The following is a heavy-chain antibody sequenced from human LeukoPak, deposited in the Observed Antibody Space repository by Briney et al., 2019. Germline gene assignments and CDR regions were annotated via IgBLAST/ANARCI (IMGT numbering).Heavy chain of an antibody. V-gene: IGHV5-51*01. J-gene: IGHJ4*02. CDR3: ARYEPPYYYDSSGLDY. CDR1: GYSFTSYW. D-gene: IGHD3-22*01. CDR2: IYPGDSDT. Sequence: GESLQISCKGSGYSFTSYWIGWVRQLPGKGLEWMGFIYPGDSDTRYSPSFQGQVTISADKSISTAYLQWSSLKASDTAIYYCARYEPPYYYDSSGLDYWGQGTLVTVSS.